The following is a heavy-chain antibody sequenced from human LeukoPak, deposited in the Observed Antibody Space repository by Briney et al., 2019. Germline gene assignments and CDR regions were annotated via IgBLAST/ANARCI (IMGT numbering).Heavy chain of an antibody. D-gene: IGHD4-17*01. CDR2: ISGSGGST. Sequence: GGSLRLSCAASGFTFSSYAMSWVRQAPGKGLEWVSAISGSGGSTYYADSVKGRFTISRDNSKNTLYLQMNSLRAEDTAVYYCAKENHGDYGVELYYFDYWGQGTLVTVSS. J-gene: IGHJ4*02. CDR3: AKENHGDYGVELYYFDY. V-gene: IGHV3-23*01. CDR1: GFTFSSYA.